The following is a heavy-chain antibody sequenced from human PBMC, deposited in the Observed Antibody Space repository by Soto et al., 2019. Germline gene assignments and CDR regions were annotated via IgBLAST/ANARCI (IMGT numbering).Heavy chain of an antibody. CDR1: GFTFSNYA. CDR3: ARGYSSGPIGSFQH. J-gene: IGHJ1*01. D-gene: IGHD6-19*01. V-gene: IGHV3-23*01. Sequence: GGSLRLSCAASGFTFSNYAMSWVRQAPGKGLEWVSAISGSGGSTYYAYSVKGRFTISRDNSKNTLYLQMNSLRAEDTAVYSRARGYSSGPIGSFQHWGQGTLVPVSS. CDR2: ISGSGGST.